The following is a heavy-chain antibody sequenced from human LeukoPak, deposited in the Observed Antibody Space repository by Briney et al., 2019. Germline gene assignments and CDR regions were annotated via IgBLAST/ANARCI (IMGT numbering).Heavy chain of an antibody. Sequence: SETLSLTCTVSGGSINNYYWSWIRQPPGKGLEWIGYIYYRGSTNYNPSLKSRVTFSVDTSKNQFSLKLNSETAADTAVYYCARGGDYGDLRYFDYWGQGTLVTVSS. J-gene: IGHJ4*02. D-gene: IGHD4-17*01. CDR2: IYYRGST. V-gene: IGHV4-59*01. CDR3: ARGGDYGDLRYFDY. CDR1: GGSINNYY.